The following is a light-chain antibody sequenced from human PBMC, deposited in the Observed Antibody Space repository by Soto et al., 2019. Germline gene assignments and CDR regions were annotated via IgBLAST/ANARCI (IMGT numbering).Light chain of an antibody. CDR2: DVS. V-gene: IGLV2-14*01. CDR3: SSYTSSSTYV. J-gene: IGLJ1*01. Sequence: QSALTQPASVSGSPGQSIAISCTGTSSDVGAYDYVSWYQQHPGKAPKVMIYDVSNRPSGVSNRFSGSKSDNTASLTISGLQAEDEADYYCSSYTSSSTYVFGTGTNLTVL. CDR1: SSDVGAYDY.